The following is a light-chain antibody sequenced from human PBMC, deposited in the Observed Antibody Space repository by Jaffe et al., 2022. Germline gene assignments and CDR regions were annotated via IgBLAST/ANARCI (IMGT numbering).Light chain of an antibody. Sequence: DIKLTQSPSSLSAYVGDRVTITCRASQSIAESLNWYQQRPGKAPKLLMHASSTLHSGVPLRFSGRRSGTEFTLDISSLQPEDFATYYCQQSFSTEWTFGQGTKVEV. V-gene: IGKV1-39*01. J-gene: IGKJ1*01. CDR3: QQSFSTEWT. CDR2: ASS. CDR1: QSIAES.